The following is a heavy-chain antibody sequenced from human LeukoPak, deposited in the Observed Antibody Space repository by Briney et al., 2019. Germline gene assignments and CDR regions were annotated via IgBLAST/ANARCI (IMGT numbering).Heavy chain of an antibody. CDR3: ARPQHYYDSSAFDY. CDR1: GGSISSSSYY. J-gene: IGHJ4*02. V-gene: IGHV4-39*07. D-gene: IGHD3-22*01. CDR2: IYYSGST. Sequence: PSETLSLTCTVSGGSISSSSYYWGWIRQPPGKGLEWIGSIYYSGSTYYNPSLKSRVTISVDTSKNQFSLKLSSVTAADTAVYYCARPQHYYDSSAFDYWGQGTLVTVSS.